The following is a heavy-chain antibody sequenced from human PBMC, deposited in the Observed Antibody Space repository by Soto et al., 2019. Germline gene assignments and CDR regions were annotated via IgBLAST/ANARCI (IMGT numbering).Heavy chain of an antibody. Sequence: VASVKVSCKASGGTFSSYAISWVRQAPGQGLEWMGGIIPIFGTANYAQKFQGRVTITADESTSTAYMELSSLRSEDTAVYYCASVLGYCSSTSCRYGMDVWGQGTTVTVSS. CDR3: ASVLGYCSSTSCRYGMDV. CDR1: GGTFSSYA. J-gene: IGHJ6*02. D-gene: IGHD2-2*01. CDR2: IIPIFGTA. V-gene: IGHV1-69*13.